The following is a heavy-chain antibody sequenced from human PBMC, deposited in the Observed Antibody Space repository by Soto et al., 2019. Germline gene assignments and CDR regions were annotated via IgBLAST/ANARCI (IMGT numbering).Heavy chain of an antibody. Sequence: DVQLVESGGGLMQPGESLRLSCAASRLTVSGKKYVAWVRQAPGKGLEWVSALYDLDGSFYSDSVKGRFTTSSDSSKTTVYLQMNDLRPADTAVYYCATWHEREHAYDVWGQGTTVTVSS. CDR2: LYDLDGS. V-gene: IGHV3-53*01. CDR1: RLTVSGKKY. D-gene: IGHD1-1*01. J-gene: IGHJ3*01. CDR3: ATWHEREHAYDV.